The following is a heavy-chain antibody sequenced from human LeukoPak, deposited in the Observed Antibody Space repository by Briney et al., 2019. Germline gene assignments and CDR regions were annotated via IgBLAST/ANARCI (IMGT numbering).Heavy chain of an antibody. J-gene: IGHJ4*02. Sequence: GRSLRLSCAASGITFSNAWMSWVRQAPGKGLEWVGRIKSKTDGGTTDYAAPVKGRFTISRDDSKNTLYLQMNSLKTEDTAVYYCTTEPLLIRIAAAGDYWGQGTLVTVPS. V-gene: IGHV3-15*01. CDR1: GITFSNAW. D-gene: IGHD6-13*01. CDR3: TTEPLLIRIAAAGDY. CDR2: IKSKTDGGTT.